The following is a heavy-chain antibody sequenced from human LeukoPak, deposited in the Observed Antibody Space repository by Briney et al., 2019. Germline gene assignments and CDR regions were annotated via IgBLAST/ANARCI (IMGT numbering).Heavy chain of an antibody. V-gene: IGHV4-59*01. CDR3: ARAGYSGYDFYFDY. Sequence: SKTLSLTCTVSGGSISSYYWSWIRQPPGKGLEWIGYIYYSGSTNYNPSLKSRVTISVDTSKNQFSLKLSSVTAADTAVYYCARAGYSGYDFYFDYWGQGTLVTVSS. CDR2: IYYSGST. J-gene: IGHJ4*02. CDR1: GGSISSYY. D-gene: IGHD5-12*01.